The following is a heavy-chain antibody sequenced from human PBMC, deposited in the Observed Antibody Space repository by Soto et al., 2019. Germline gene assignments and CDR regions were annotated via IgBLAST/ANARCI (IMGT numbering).Heavy chain of an antibody. D-gene: IGHD6-19*01. V-gene: IGHV4-59*01. Sequence: PSETLSLTCTVSGGSISSYYWSWIRQPPGKGLEWIGYIYYSGSTNYNPSLKSRVTISVDTSKNQFSLKLSSVTAADTAVYYCARVGGPSGNAFAIWGQGTMVTVSS. CDR2: IYYSGST. CDR1: GGSISSYY. J-gene: IGHJ3*02. CDR3: ARVGGPSGNAFAI.